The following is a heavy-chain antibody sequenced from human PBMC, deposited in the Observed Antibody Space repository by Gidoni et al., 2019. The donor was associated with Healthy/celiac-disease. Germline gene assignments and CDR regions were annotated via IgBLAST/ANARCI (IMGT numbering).Heavy chain of an antibody. CDR3: ARDFVGAYDYGDYLPADY. V-gene: IGHV3-66*02. CDR1: GFTVSSNY. D-gene: IGHD4-17*01. J-gene: IGHJ4*02. Sequence: EVQLVESGGGLVQPGGSLRLSCAASGFTVSSNYMSWVRQAPGKGLEWVSVIYSGGSTYYADSVKGRFTISRDNSKNTLYLQMNSLRAEDTAVYYCARDFVGAYDYGDYLPADYWGQGTLVTVSS. CDR2: IYSGGST.